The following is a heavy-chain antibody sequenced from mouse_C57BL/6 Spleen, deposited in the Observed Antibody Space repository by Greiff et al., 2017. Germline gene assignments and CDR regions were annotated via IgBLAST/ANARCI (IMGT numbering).Heavy chain of an antibody. CDR3: ARLRRGLYAMDY. J-gene: IGHJ4*01. Sequence: EVQLQQSGPELVKPGASVKISCKASGYTFTDYYMNWVKQSHGKSLEWIGDINPNNGGTSYNQKFKGKATLTVDKSSSTAYMELRSLTSEDSAVYHCARLRRGLYAMDYWGQGTSVTVSS. V-gene: IGHV1-26*01. CDR1: GYTFTDYY. D-gene: IGHD3-3*01. CDR2: INPNNGGT.